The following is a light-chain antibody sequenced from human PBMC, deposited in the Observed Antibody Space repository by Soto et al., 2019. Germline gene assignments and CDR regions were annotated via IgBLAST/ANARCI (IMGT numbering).Light chain of an antibody. CDR3: HHYNSYSEA. V-gene: IGKV1-5*03. Sequence: DIQMTQSPSTLSGSVGDRVTITCRASQTISSWLAWYQQKPGKAPKLLIFKASTLKSGVPSRFSGSGSGTEFTLTISSLQPDDFATYYGHHYNSYSEAFGQGTKVELK. CDR2: KAS. CDR1: QTISSW. J-gene: IGKJ1*01.